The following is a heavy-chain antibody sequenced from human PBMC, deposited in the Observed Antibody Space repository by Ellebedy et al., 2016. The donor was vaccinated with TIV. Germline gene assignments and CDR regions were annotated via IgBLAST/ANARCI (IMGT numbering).Heavy chain of an antibody. V-gene: IGHV3-66*01. CDR3: ARIVGDQDS. Sequence: GGSLRLSCAASGFTVSNNNMNWVRQAPGKGLEWVSVIYSGGSTYYADSVKGRFIVSGDNSKNTVYLQLNYLRVEDTAVYYCARIVGDQDSWGQGTLVRVST. CDR2: IYSGGST. CDR1: GFTVSNNN. D-gene: IGHD1-26*01. J-gene: IGHJ4*02.